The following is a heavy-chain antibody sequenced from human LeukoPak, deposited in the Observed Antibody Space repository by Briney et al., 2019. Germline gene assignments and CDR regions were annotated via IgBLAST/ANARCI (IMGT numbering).Heavy chain of an antibody. J-gene: IGHJ3*01. CDR3: AREGAYIDWPQASV. CDR2: ISGYNAIT. CDR1: GYTFSSYG. D-gene: IGHD3-9*01. V-gene: IGHV1-18*01. Sequence: ASVKVSCKASGYTFSSYGISWVRQAPGQGLEWMGWISGYNAITETAQKVQGRLTLTTDTSTSTAYMELRTLRSDDTAVYYCAREGAYIDWPQASVWGQGTMVTFS.